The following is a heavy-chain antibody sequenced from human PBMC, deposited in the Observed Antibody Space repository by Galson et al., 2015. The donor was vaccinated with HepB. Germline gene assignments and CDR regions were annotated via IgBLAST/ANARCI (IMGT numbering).Heavy chain of an antibody. CDR2: IGGNGYSS. CDR1: GFTFSSYV. D-gene: IGHD6-13*01. J-gene: IGHJ4*01. CDR3: ARHQLATFDY. V-gene: IGHV3-23*01. Sequence: SLRLSCAASGFTFSSYVMSWVRQAPGKGLEWVSAIGGNGYSSYYADSVKGRFTTSRDNSKNTLYLQMNSLRAEDTAVYYCARHQLATFDYWGQRTLVTVSS.